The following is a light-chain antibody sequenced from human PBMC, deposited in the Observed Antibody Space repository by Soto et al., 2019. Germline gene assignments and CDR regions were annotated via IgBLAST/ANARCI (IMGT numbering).Light chain of an antibody. CDR3: SSYTSSTTLV. J-gene: IGLJ1*01. CDR1: SRDVGGYNS. Sequence: QSALTQPASVSGSPGQSITISCTGTSRDVGGYNSVSWYQQHPGKAPKAMIYDVSNRPSGVSNRFSGSKSGNTASLTISGLQAEDEADYYCSSYTSSTTLVFGTGTKLTVL. CDR2: DVS. V-gene: IGLV2-14*01.